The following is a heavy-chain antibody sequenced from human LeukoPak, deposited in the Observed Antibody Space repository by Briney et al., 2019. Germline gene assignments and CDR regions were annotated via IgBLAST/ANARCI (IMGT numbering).Heavy chain of an antibody. J-gene: IGHJ3*02. CDR1: GYTFTGYY. V-gene: IGHV1-2*06. CDR2: INPNSGGT. CDR3: ATNRQIMILGVVIMPAFDI. D-gene: IGHD3-3*01. Sequence: GASVKVSCKASGYTFTGYYMHWVRQAPGQGLEWMGRINPNSGGTNYAQKFQGRVTMTRDTSISTAYMELSRLRSDDTAVYYCATNRQIMILGVVIMPAFDIWGQGTMVTVSS.